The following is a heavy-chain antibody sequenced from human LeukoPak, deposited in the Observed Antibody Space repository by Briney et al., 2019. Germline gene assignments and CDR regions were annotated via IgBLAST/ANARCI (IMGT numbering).Heavy chain of an antibody. J-gene: IGHJ4*02. D-gene: IGHD6-13*01. Sequence: SETLSLTCTVSGASFSSSTYYWGWIRQPPGKGLEWIGSIYYSGSTYYNPSLKSRVTMSVDTSKNQFSPKLSSVTAADTAVYYCARHAGGIAAAGTRPFDYWGQGTLVTVSS. CDR1: GASFSSSTYY. CDR2: IYYSGST. V-gene: IGHV4-39*01. CDR3: ARHAGGIAAAGTRPFDY.